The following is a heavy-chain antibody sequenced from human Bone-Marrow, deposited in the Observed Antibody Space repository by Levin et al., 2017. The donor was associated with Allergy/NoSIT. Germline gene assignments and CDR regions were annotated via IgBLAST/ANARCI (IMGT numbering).Heavy chain of an antibody. CDR1: GFTFSTYP. D-gene: IGHD2-21*02. CDR2: ITGNAGNR. J-gene: IGHJ4*02. CDR3: TKVLGYCGGDCYAFDY. Sequence: AASVKVSCAASGFTFSTYPMTWVRQAPGKGLDWVSGITGNAGNRYYADSVKGRFTISRDNSKDTLYLQMNSLRAEDTAIYYCTKVLGYCGGDCYAFDYWGLGTPVTVSS. V-gene: IGHV3-23*01.